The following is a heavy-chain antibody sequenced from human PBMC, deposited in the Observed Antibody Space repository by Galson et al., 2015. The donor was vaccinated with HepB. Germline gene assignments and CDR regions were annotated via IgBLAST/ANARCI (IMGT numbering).Heavy chain of an antibody. D-gene: IGHD3-10*01. V-gene: IGHV3-7*03. CDR1: GFTFSNYW. CDR3: ADPPSGF. J-gene: IGHJ4*02. Sequence: SLRLSCATSGFTFSNYWMTWVRQAPGKGLEWMASISQDGGKTFYVDSVEGRFTISRDNAKNSLYLRMNSLRVEDRAVYYCADPPSGFWGQGTPVTVSS. CDR2: ISQDGGKT.